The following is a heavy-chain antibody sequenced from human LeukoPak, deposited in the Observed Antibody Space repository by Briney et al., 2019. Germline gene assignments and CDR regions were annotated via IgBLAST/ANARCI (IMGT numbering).Heavy chain of an antibody. D-gene: IGHD6-13*01. CDR3: ARDRSIAAAAPYYYYGMDV. Sequence: SQTLSLTCAISGDSVSSNSAAWNWIRQSPSRGLEWLGRTYYRSKWYNDYAVSVKSRITINPDTSKNQFSLQLNSVTPEDTAVYYCARDRSIAAAAPYYYYGMDVWGQGTTVTVSS. CDR2: TYYRSKWYN. CDR1: GDSVSSNSAA. J-gene: IGHJ6*02. V-gene: IGHV6-1*01.